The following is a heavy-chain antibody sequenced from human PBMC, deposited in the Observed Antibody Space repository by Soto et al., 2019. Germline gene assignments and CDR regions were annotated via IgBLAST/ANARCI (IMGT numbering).Heavy chain of an antibody. CDR2: ISGSGGST. J-gene: IGHJ4*02. Sequence: GGSLRLSCAASGFTFSSYAMSWVRQAPGKGLEWVSAISGSGGSTYYADSVKGRFTISRDNSKNTLYLQMNSLRAEDTAVYYCAKDSYYDFCSGYYCDYWGQGTLVTVSS. CDR1: GFTFSSYA. V-gene: IGHV3-23*01. CDR3: AKDSYYDFCSGYYCDY. D-gene: IGHD3-3*01.